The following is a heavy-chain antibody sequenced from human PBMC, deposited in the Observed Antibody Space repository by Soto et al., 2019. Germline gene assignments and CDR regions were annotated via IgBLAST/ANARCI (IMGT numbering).Heavy chain of an antibody. Sequence: GGSLRLSCAASGLTFSTYAMSWVRQAPGKGLEWVSGISVSGDNTYYADSVKGRFTISRDNSKNTLYLQMNNLRAEDTAVYYCADGGEWSFNFVHWGQGTLVTVSS. CDR1: GLTFSTYA. V-gene: IGHV3-23*01. CDR2: ISVSGDNT. CDR3: ADGGEWSFNFVH. J-gene: IGHJ4*02. D-gene: IGHD3-3*01.